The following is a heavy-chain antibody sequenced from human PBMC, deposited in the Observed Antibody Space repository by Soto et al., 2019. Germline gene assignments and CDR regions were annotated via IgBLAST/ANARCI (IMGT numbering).Heavy chain of an antibody. V-gene: IGHV1-18*01. CDR3: ARDHPPDIVVVPAARQTSYGMDV. CDR1: GYTFTSYG. J-gene: IGHJ6*02. CDR2: ISAYNGNT. D-gene: IGHD2-2*01. Sequence: ASVKVSCKASGYTFTSYGISWVRQAPGQGLEWMGWISAYNGNTNYAQKLQDRVTMTTDTSTSTAYMELRSLRSDDTAVYYCARDHPPDIVVVPAARQTSYGMDVWGQGTTVTVSS.